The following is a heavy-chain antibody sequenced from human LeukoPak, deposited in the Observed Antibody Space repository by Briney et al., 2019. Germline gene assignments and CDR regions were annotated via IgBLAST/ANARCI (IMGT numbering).Heavy chain of an antibody. Sequence: SETLSLTCTVSGGSISSYYWSWIRQPPGKGLEWIGYIYYSGSTNYNPSLKSRVTISVDTSKNQFSLKLSSVTAADTAVYYCARTPHYDFWSGYYTHYYYGMDVWGQGTTVTVSS. D-gene: IGHD3-3*01. CDR3: ARTPHYDFWSGYYTHYYYGMDV. CDR1: GGSISSYY. J-gene: IGHJ6*02. CDR2: IYYSGST. V-gene: IGHV4-59*01.